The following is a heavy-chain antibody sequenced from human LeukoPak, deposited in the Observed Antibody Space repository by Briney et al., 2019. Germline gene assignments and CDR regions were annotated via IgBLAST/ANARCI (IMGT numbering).Heavy chain of an antibody. D-gene: IGHD3-10*01. CDR1: GFTFSGHG. J-gene: IGHJ4*02. CDR3: AREPPYGSGSYSDH. CDR2: ITGDGVDT. Sequence: GSLRLSCVVSGFTFSGHGMHWVRQAPGKGLECVSTITGDGVDTYYATSVKGRFTISRDNGKNTLYLQMGSLRAEDMAVYYCAREPPYGSGSYSDHWGQGTLVAVSS. V-gene: IGHV3-64*01.